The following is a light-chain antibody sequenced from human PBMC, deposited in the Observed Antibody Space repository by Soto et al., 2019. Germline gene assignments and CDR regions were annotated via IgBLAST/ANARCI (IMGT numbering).Light chain of an antibody. CDR1: SSDVGGYNY. CDR3: SSYTSSSNLVV. Sequence: QSALTQPASVSGSPGQSITISCTGTSSDVGGYNYVYWYQQHPGKAPKLMIYDVSNRPSGVSNRFSGSKSGNTASLTISGLQSEDEADYYCSSYTSSSNLVVFGGGTKLTVL. V-gene: IGLV2-14*01. CDR2: DVS. J-gene: IGLJ2*01.